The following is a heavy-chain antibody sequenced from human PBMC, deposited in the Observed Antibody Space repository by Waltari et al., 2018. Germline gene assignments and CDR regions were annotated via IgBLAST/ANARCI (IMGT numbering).Heavy chain of an antibody. V-gene: IGHV4-61*02. D-gene: IGHD6-6*01. CDR3: ATLSEYSSSRGGGNAFDI. CDR1: GGSISSGSYY. CDR2: NYTSGST. J-gene: IGHJ3*02. Sequence: QVQLQESGPGLVKPSQTLSLTCTVSGGSISSGSYYWSWIRQPAGKGLEWIGRNYTSGSTNYNPSLKSRVTRSVDTARNQFSLKLSSVTAADTAVYYCATLSEYSSSRGGGNAFDIWGQGTMVTVSS.